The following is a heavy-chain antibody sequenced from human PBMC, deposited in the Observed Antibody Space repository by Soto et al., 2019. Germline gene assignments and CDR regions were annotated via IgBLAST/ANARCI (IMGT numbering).Heavy chain of an antibody. CDR1: GGSISSYY. CDR3: ARSNDSSGYYYDYFDY. V-gene: IGHV4-59*01. Sequence: PSETLSLTCTASGGSISSYYWSWIRQPPGKGLEWIGYIYYSGSTNYNPSLKSRVTISVDTSKNQFSLKLSSVTAADTAVYYCARSNDSSGYYYDYFDYWGQGTLVTVSS. CDR2: IYYSGST. J-gene: IGHJ4*02. D-gene: IGHD3-22*01.